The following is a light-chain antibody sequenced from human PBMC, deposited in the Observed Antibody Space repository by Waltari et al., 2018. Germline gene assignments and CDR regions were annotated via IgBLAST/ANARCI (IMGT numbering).Light chain of an antibody. CDR1: QSISSW. CDR2: RAS. CDR3: QQYSAYSWT. Sequence: DIQMTQSPSTLSASVGDRVTITCRASQSISSWLAWYQQKPGKAPKLLIYRASTVESGVPSRFSGSGSGTDFTLTISSLQPDDSATYYCQQYSAYSWTFGQGTKVVIK. J-gene: IGKJ1*01. V-gene: IGKV1-5*03.